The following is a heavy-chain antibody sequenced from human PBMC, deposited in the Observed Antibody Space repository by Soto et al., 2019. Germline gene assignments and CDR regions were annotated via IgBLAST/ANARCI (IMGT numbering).Heavy chain of an antibody. V-gene: IGHV4-39*01. CDR2: IYYSGST. CDR3: ASPRLYYYGSGSYSKGDFDY. D-gene: IGHD3-10*01. J-gene: IGHJ4*02. CDR1: GGSISSSSYC. Sequence: SETLSLTCTVSGGSISSSSYCWGWIRQPPGKGLEWIGSIYYSGSTYYNPSLKSRVTISVDTSKNQFSLKLSSVTAADTAVYYCASPRLYYYGSGSYSKGDFDYWCQGTLVNVSS.